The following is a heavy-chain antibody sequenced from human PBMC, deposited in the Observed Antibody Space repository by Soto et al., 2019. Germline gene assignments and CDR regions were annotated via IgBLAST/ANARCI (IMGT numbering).Heavy chain of an antibody. CDR1: GYTFTSYG. J-gene: IGHJ5*02. D-gene: IGHD3-10*01. CDR2: ISAYNGNT. V-gene: IGHV1-18*01. CDR3: ARDQDLAFGDHNWFDP. Sequence: GASVKVSCKASGYTFTSYGISWVRQAPGQGLEWMGWISAYNGNTNYAQKLQGRVTMTTDTSTSTAYMELRSLRSDDTAVYYCARDQDLAFGDHNWFDPWGQGTLVTVSS.